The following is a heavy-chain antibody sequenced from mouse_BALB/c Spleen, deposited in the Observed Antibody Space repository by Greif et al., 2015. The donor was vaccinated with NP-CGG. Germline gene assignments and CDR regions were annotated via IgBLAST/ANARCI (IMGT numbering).Heavy chain of an antibody. CDR3: ARWLLRYWYFDV. CDR2: IDPENGNT. Sequence: VHVKQSGAELVRPGALVKLSCKASGFNIKDYYMHWVKQRPEQGLEWIGWIDPENGNTIYDPKFQGKASITADTSSNTAYLQLSSLTSEDTAVYYCARWLLRYWYFDVWGAGTTVTVSS. D-gene: IGHD2-3*01. V-gene: IGHV14-1*02. J-gene: IGHJ1*01. CDR1: GFNIKDYY.